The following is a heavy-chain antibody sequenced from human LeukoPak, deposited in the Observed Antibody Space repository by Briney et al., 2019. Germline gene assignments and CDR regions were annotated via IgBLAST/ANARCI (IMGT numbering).Heavy chain of an antibody. V-gene: IGHV3-48*04. CDR2: ISISSTTI. D-gene: IGHD6-13*01. J-gene: IGHJ4*02. CDR1: GFTFGAYT. CDR3: ARDPIAAPGIYYFDY. Sequence: GGSLRLSCAASGFTFGAYTMNWVRQAPGKGLEWVSYISISSTTIYYADSVKGRFTISRDDAKNPLYLQMNSLRAGDTAVYYCARDPIAAPGIYYFDYWGQGTLVTVSS.